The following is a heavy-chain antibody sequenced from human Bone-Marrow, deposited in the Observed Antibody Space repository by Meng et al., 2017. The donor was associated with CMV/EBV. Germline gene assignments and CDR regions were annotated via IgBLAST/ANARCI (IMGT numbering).Heavy chain of an antibody. CDR2: INHSGNT. CDR1: GGSFSGYY. J-gene: IGHJ5*02. Sequence: QLQQWGAGLLKPSGTLSLTCAGYGGSFSGYYWSWIRQPPGKGLEWIAEINHSGNTNYNPSLKSRVTISVDTSKNQFSLKLSSVTAADTAVYYCATVGLGMNWFDPWGQGTLVTVSS. CDR3: ATVGLGMNWFDP. V-gene: IGHV4-34*01.